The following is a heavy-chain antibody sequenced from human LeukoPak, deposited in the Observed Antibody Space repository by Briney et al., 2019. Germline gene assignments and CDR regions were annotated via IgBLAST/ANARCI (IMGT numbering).Heavy chain of an antibody. J-gene: IGHJ5*02. Sequence: ASVKASCKASGYTFTGYYIHWVRQAPGQGLEWMGRINPNTGGTDYAQKFQGRVTMTGDTSITTAYMELSRLTSDDTAIYYCAKVPPSITAAGNWLGPWGQGALVTVSS. D-gene: IGHD6-13*01. CDR2: INPNTGGT. CDR1: GYTFTGYY. V-gene: IGHV1-2*06. CDR3: AKVPPSITAAGNWLGP.